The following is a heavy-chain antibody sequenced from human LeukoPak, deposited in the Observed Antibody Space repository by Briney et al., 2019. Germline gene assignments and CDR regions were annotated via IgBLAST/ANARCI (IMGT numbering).Heavy chain of an antibody. J-gene: IGHJ4*02. D-gene: IGHD1-26*01. Sequence: PGGSLRLSCAASGFTFSSYTMSWVRQAPGKGLEWVSAISGSGGSTYYADSVKGRFTISRDNSKNTLYLQMNSLRAEDTAVYYCAKDVGGSYKPYFDYWGQGTLVTVSS. CDR1: GFTFSSYT. CDR3: AKDVGGSYKPYFDY. V-gene: IGHV3-23*01. CDR2: ISGSGGST.